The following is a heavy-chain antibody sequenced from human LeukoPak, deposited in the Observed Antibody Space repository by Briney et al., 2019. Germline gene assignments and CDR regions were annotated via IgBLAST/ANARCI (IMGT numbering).Heavy chain of an antibody. Sequence: GGSLRLSCEASGFTFSNHWMHWVRQAPGKGLVWVSVISKDGSTSIYADSVRGRLTISRDNAKNTLYLQMNSLRVEDTSVYYCAWDYYMGIVDQWGQGTRVTVSS. D-gene: IGHD3-22*01. V-gene: IGHV3-74*01. J-gene: IGHJ5*02. CDR3: AWDYYMGIVDQ. CDR1: GFTFSNHW. CDR2: ISKDGSTS.